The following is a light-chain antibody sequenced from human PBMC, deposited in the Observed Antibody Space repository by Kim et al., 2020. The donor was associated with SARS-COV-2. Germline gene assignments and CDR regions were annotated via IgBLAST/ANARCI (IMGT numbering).Light chain of an antibody. CDR1: QSVSSSY. CDR2: GTS. CDR3: QQYASSPFT. J-gene: IGKJ3*01. Sequence: SPGDRATLSCRASQSVSSSYLAWYQQKPGRAPRLLIYGTSNRATGIPDRFSGSGSGTDFTLTISRLEPEDFAVFYCQQYASSPFTFGPGTKVDIK. V-gene: IGKV3-20*01.